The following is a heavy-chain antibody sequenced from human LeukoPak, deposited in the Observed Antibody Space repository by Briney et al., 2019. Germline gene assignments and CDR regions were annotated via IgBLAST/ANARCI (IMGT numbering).Heavy chain of an antibody. CDR1: GFTFTKYW. D-gene: IGHD3-22*01. CDR2: IKQDGSDK. Sequence: PGDSLRLSCAASGFTFTKYWMTWVRQAPGKGLEWVGNIKQDGSDKNYMDSVKGRFTISRDNTKNSVYLQMSSLRAEDTAVYYCARDPTTDYYDSSGYLDYWGQGTLVTVSS. CDR3: ARDPTTDYYDSSGYLDY. V-gene: IGHV3-7*01. J-gene: IGHJ4*02.